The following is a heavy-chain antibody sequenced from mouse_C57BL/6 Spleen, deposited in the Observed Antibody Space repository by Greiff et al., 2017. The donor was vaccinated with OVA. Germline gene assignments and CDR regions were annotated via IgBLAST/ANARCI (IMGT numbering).Heavy chain of an antibody. CDR1: GYTFTSYW. CDR2: IDPSDSYT. D-gene: IGHD1-1*02. V-gene: IGHV1-50*01. Sequence: VQLQQPGAELVKPGASVKLSCKASGYTFTSYWMQWVKQRPGQGLEWIGEIDPSDSYTNYNQKFKGKATLTVDTSSSTAYMQLSSLTSEDSAVYYCANYGANFDYWGQGTTLTVSS. J-gene: IGHJ2*01. CDR3: ANYGANFDY.